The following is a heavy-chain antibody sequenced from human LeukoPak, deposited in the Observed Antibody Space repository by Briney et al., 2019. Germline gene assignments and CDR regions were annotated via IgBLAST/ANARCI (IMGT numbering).Heavy chain of an antibody. CDR3: ARSYYYVPGFAY. Sequence: SETLSLTCAVYGGSFSGYDWSWIRQPPGKGLEWIGEINHSGSTNYNPSLKSRVTISVDTSKNQFSLKLSSVTAADTAVYYCARSYYYVPGFAYWGQGTLVTVSS. CDR2: INHSGST. V-gene: IGHV4-34*01. J-gene: IGHJ4*02. CDR1: GGSFSGYD. D-gene: IGHD3-10*02.